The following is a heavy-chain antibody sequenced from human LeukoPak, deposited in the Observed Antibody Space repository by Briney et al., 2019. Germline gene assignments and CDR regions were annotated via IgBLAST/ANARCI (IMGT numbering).Heavy chain of an antibody. V-gene: IGHV3-64*02. D-gene: IGHD3-10*01. CDR2: ISSNGRST. CDR1: GFTFSRYT. CDR3: ARELDGSGSFYY. J-gene: IGHJ4*02. Sequence: AGGSLRLSCAASGFTFSRYTMHWVRQAPGKRLEYFSAISSNGRSTYYADSVKGRFTLSRDNSKNTLYLQMGSLSIEDTAVYYWARELDGSGSFYYWGQGTLVTVSS.